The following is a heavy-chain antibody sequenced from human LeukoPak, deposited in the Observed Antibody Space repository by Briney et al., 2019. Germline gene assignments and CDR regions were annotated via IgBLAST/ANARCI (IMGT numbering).Heavy chain of an antibody. V-gene: IGHV3-21*01. CDR1: GFTLSSLS. D-gene: IGHD1-26*01. J-gene: IGHJ4*02. CDR3: ARDTPLGELPGVSDY. CDR2: ISSSGTYI. Sequence: AGGSLRLSCAVSGFTLSSLSMNWGRQAPGKGLEWVSSISSSGTYIYYADSVKGRFTISRDNAKNSLYLQMNSLRAEDTAVYYCARDTPLGELPGVSDYWGQGTLVTVSS.